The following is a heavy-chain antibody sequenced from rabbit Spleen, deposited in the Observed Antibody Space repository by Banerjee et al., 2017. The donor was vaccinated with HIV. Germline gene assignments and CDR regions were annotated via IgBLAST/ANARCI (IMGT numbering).Heavy chain of an antibody. CDR2: IYTGDGGYT. J-gene: IGHJ3*01. CDR1: GFSFSGSHN. V-gene: IGHV1S40*01. D-gene: IGHD4-1*01. Sequence: QSLEESGGDLVKPGASLTLTCTASGFSFSGSHNMCWVRQAPGKGLEWIACIYTGDGGYTYYASWVNGRFTISRSTSLNTVDLKMTSLTGADTATYFCARDDGRRGGGWGLWGQGTLVTVS. CDR3: ARDDGRRGGGWGL.